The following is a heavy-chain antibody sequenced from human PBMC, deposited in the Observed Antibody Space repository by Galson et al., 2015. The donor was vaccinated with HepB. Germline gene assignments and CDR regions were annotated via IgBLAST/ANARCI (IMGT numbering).Heavy chain of an antibody. Sequence: SLRLSCAASGFTFSSYAMSWVRQAPGKGLEWVSAISGSGGSTYYADSVKGRFTISRDNSKNTLYLQMNSLRAEDTAVYYCAKDIFGYSSPLDYWGQGTLVTVSS. D-gene: IGHD6-13*01. CDR1: GFTFSSYA. J-gene: IGHJ4*02. V-gene: IGHV3-23*01. CDR3: AKDIFGYSSPLDY. CDR2: ISGSGGST.